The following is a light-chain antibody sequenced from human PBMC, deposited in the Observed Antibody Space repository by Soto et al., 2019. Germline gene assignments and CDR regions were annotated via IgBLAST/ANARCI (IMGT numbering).Light chain of an antibody. CDR2: DNT. Sequence: QSVLTQPPSVAGALRERINISCTGSSSKIGNNYVSWYKQPPGTAPKLLIYDNTKRPSGIPDLFFGSKSGTSATLGITGLHTGDEADYYCGTWVSSLIVVVFGGGTKLTVL. V-gene: IGLV1-51*01. CDR1: SSKIGNNY. CDR3: GTWVSSLIVVV. J-gene: IGLJ2*01.